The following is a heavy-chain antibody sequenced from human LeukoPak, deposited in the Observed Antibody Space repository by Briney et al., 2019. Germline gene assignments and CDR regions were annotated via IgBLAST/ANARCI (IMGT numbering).Heavy chain of an antibody. CDR2: ISAYNGNT. D-gene: IGHD3-22*01. Sequence: ASVKVSCKASGYTFTSYGISWMRQAPGQGLEWMGWISAYNGNTNYAQKLQGRVTMTTDTSTSTAYMELRSLRSDDTAVYYCARVGVVITLYYYYMDVWGKGTTVTVSS. CDR1: GYTFTSYG. CDR3: ARVGVVITLYYYYMDV. J-gene: IGHJ6*03. V-gene: IGHV1-18*01.